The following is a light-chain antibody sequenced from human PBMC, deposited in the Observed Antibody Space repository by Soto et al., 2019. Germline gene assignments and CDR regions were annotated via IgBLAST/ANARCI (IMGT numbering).Light chain of an antibody. V-gene: IGLV2-14*01. CDR3: FSYTTSSTLV. CDR2: EVS. Sequence: QSALTQPASVSGSPGQSITISCTGTSSDVGGYNYVSWYQQHPAKAPKLMIYEVSNRPTGVSHRFSGSKSGNTASLTISGLQAEDEADYYCFSYTTSSTLVFGGGTKLTVL. J-gene: IGLJ3*02. CDR1: SSDVGGYNY.